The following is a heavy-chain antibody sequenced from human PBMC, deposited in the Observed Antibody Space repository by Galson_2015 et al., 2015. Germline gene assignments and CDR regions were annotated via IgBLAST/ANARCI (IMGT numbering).Heavy chain of an antibody. CDR1: GFTFSSYG. V-gene: IGHV3-33*01. CDR3: ARDASVVTPFDY. D-gene: IGHD4-23*01. Sequence: SLRLSCAASGFTFSSYGMHWVRQAPGKGLEWVAVIWYDGSNKYYADSVKGRFTISRDNSKNTLYLQMNSLRAEDTAVYYCARDASVVTPFDYWGQGTLVTVSS. J-gene: IGHJ4*02. CDR2: IWYDGSNK.